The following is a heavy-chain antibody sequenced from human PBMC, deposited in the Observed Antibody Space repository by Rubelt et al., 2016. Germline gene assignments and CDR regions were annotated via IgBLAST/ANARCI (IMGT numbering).Heavy chain of an antibody. D-gene: IGHD3-22*01. V-gene: IGHV3-49*03. Sequence: EVQLVESGGGLVQPGRSLRLSCTASGFTFGDYAMSWFRQAPGKGLEWVGFIRSRAYGGTTEYAASVKGIFTISRDDSKRIAYLQMNSLKTEDTAVYYCTRVITNYYYYYYMDVWGQGTTVTVSS. CDR3: TRVITNYYYYYYMDV. CDR2: IRSRAYGGTT. CDR1: GFTFGDYA. J-gene: IGHJ6*03.